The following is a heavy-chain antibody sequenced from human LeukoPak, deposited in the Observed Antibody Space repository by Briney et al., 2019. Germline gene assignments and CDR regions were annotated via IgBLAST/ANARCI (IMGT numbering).Heavy chain of an antibody. J-gene: IGHJ3*02. CDR1: GGSISSGGYY. CDR2: IYYSGST. V-gene: IGHV4-31*03. CDR3: AREVSVGIGLFDI. Sequence: PSETLSLTCTVSGGSISSGGYYWSWIRQHPGKGLEWIGYIYYSGSTYYNPSLKSRVTISVDTSKNQFSLKLSSVTAADTAVYYYAREVSVGIGLFDIWGQGTMVTVSS. D-gene: IGHD1-14*01.